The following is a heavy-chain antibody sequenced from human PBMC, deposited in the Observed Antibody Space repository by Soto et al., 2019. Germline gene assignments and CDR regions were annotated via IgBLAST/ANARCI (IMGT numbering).Heavy chain of an antibody. CDR3: AIYGSAFDSSGYRERFDY. J-gene: IGHJ4*02. D-gene: IGHD3-22*01. CDR1: GYTFTSYA. CDR2: INTNTGNP. V-gene: IGHV7-4-1*01. Sequence: ASVKVSCKASGYTFTSYAMNWVRQAPGQGLEWMGWINTNTGNPTYAQGFTGRFVFSLDTSVSTAYLQICSLKAEDTAVYYCAIYGSAFDSSGYRERFDYWGQGTLVTVSS.